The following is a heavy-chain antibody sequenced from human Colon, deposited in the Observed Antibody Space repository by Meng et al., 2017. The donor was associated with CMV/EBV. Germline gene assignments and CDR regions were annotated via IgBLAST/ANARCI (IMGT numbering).Heavy chain of an antibody. CDR2: IKTKIEGETT. J-gene: IGHJ4*02. CDR3: SADTPAVGKGELEY. V-gene: IGHV3-15*01. D-gene: IGHD3-10*01. CDR1: GFTFNTAW. Sequence: GESLKISCAASGFTFNTAWMSWVRQAPGKGLGWIGFIKTKIEGETTEYAAPVTGRFTISRDDSKNTVYLEINSLEMEDTAVYHCSADTPAVGKGELEYWGQGTLVTVSS.